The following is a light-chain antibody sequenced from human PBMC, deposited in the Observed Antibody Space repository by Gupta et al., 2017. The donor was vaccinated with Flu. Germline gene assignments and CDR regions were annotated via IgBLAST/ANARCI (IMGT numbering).Light chain of an antibody. Sequence: QSALTQPASVSGSPGQLITISCTGTSSDVGGYDYVSWYQHHPGKAPKLIIYDVSARPSGVSDRFSGYKSGNTASLTISGLQAGEEADYYCCSYTRSSSEVFGTGTKVTVL. J-gene: IGLJ1*01. V-gene: IGLV2-14*03. CDR1: SSDVGGYDY. CDR3: CSYTRSSSEV. CDR2: DVS.